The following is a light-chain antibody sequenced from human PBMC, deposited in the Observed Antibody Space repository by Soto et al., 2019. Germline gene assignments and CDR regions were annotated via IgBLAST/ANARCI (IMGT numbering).Light chain of an antibody. V-gene: IGKV3-11*01. CDR3: QQRSTAPPLS. CDR2: DAS. Sequence: EIVLTQSPDTLSLSPGERATLSCRASQSVDNYLAWYQQRPGQAPRLLIYDASNRASGIPARFSGSGSWTDFTLTISSLEPEDFAVYYCQQRSTAPPLSFGVGTKVEIK. J-gene: IGKJ4*01. CDR1: QSVDNY.